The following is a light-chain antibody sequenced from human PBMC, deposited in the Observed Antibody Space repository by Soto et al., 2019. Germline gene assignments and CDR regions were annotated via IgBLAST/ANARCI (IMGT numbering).Light chain of an antibody. CDR2: EVS. J-gene: IGLJ1*01. CDR3: SSYTSSSTLV. V-gene: IGLV2-14*01. Sequence: QSALTQPASVSGSPGQSITISCTGTSSDVGGYNYVSWYQQDPGKAPKLMIYEVSNRPSGVSNRFSGSKSGNTASLTISGLHTEDEADYYCSSYTSSSTLVFGTGTKLTVL. CDR1: SSDVGGYNY.